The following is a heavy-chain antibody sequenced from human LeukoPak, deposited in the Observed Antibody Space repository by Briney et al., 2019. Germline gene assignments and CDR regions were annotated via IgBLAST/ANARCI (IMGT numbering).Heavy chain of an antibody. D-gene: IGHD2-2*01. Sequence: ASVKVSCKASGYTFTGYYMHWVRQAPEQGLEWMGWINPNSGGTNYAQKFQGRVTMTRDTSISTAYMELSRLRSDDTAVYYCARVGQTWDIVVVPAATNWFDPWGQGTLVTVSS. CDR3: ARVGQTWDIVVVPAATNWFDP. CDR1: GYTFTGYY. V-gene: IGHV1-2*02. CDR2: INPNSGGT. J-gene: IGHJ5*02.